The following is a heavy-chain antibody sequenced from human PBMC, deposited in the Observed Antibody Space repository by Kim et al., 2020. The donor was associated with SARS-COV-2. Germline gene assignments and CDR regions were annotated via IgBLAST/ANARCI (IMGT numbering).Heavy chain of an antibody. J-gene: IGHJ4*02. Sequence: GESLKISCWASGYSFTSYWIAWVRQMPGKGLEWIGIIYPGDSDTRYSPSFEGQVTFSADKSINTAYLQWSSLEASDTAMYFCARSNSGTPGVSDFWGQGT. CDR2: IYPGDSDT. CDR1: GYSFTSYW. CDR3: ARSNSGTPGVSDF. D-gene: IGHD2-15*01. V-gene: IGHV5-51*01.